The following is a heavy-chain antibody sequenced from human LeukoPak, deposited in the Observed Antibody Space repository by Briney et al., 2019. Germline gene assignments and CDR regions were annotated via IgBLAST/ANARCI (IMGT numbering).Heavy chain of an antibody. J-gene: IGHJ4*02. V-gene: IGHV4-4*07. CDR1: GGSINTYY. CDR2: IHSSGST. Sequence: SETLCLTCSVSGGSINTYYWSCIRQPAGKGLEWIGRIHSSGSTHYNPSLKSRVTMSLDTSKNQFSLKLTSVTAADTAVYYCARDNDFFDYRRQGTLVTVSS. CDR3: ARDNDFFDY.